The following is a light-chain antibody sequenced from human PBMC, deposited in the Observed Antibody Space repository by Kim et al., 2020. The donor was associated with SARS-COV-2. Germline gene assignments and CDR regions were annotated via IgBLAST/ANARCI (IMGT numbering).Light chain of an antibody. CDR1: SLRSYY. CDR2: GKN. CDR3: NSRDSNDKVV. V-gene: IGLV3-19*01. Sequence: SSELTQDPAVSVALGQTVRITCQGDSLRSYYATWYQQKPGQAPIVVIYGKNNRPSGIPDRFSGSSSGNTASLTITGTQAGDEADYYCNSRDSNDKVVFGGGPKLT. J-gene: IGLJ2*01.